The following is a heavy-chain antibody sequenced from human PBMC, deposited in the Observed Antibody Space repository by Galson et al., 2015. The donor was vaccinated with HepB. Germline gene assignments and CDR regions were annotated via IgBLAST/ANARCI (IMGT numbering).Heavy chain of an antibody. CDR2: ISAYNGNT. Sequence: SVKVSCKASGYTFTSYGISWVRQAPGQGLEWMGWISAYNGNTNYAQKLQGRVTMTTDTSTSTAYKELRSLRSDDTAVYYCARDGVMTTVVTPVDYYYYYMDVWGKGTTVTVSS. J-gene: IGHJ6*03. CDR3: ARDGVMTTVVTPVDYYYYYMDV. V-gene: IGHV1-18*01. CDR1: GYTFTSYG. D-gene: IGHD4-23*01.